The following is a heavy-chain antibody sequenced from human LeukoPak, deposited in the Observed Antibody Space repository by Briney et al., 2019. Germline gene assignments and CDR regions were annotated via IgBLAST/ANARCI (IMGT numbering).Heavy chain of an antibody. J-gene: IGHJ4*02. V-gene: IGHV1-18*01. CDR1: GYTFTSYG. CDR3: ARTYCAEDCSIRYFDY. CDR2: IRAYNGNT. D-gene: IGHD2-21*02. Sequence: ASVKVSCKASGYTFTSYGISWVRQTPGQGLEWMRWIRAYNGNTNYAQKFQGRVTLTRDKSTSTVYMELSSLTSDDTAVYYCARTYCAEDCSIRYFDYWGQGTLVTVSS.